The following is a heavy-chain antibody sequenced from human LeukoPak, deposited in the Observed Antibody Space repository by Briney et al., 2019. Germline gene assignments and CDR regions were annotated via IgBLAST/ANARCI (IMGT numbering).Heavy chain of an antibody. V-gene: IGHV1-46*01. CDR3: ARDYCGGDCPPD. CDR1: GYTFTSYY. J-gene: IGHJ1*01. D-gene: IGHD2-21*02. CDR2: INPSGGST. Sequence: GASVKVSCKASGYTFTSYYMHWVRQAPGKGLEWMGIINPSGGSTSYAQKFQGRVTMTRDTSTSTVYMELSSLRSEDTAVYYCARDYCGGDCPPDWGQGTLVTVSS.